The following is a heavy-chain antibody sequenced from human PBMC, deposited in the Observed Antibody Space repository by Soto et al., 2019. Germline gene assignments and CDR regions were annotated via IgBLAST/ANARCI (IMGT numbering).Heavy chain of an antibody. CDR1: GFSLSNGRMC. Sequence: SVPTLVNPPETLTLTCTISGFSLSNGRMCVSWIRQSPGKALGCLSHIFSEAERSYSTSMQSRPPIPPDTSEPQVVLPMPNMPPVDTGTYYWARMNADPYPHYNAMDVGGQGPTVTVSS. D-gene: IGHD1-1*01. CDR2: IFSEAER. J-gene: IGHJ6*02. V-gene: IGHV2-26*03. CDR3: ARMNADPYPHYNAMDV.